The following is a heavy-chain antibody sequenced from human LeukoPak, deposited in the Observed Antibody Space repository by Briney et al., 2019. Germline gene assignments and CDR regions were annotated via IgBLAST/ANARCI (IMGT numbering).Heavy chain of an antibody. D-gene: IGHD2-21*02. Sequence: VASVKVSCKASGYTFTSYYMHWVRQAPGQGLEWMGIINPSGGSTSYAQKFQGRVTMTRDTSISTAYMELSRLRSDDTAVYYCARDEGIAYCGGVCAFDIWGQGTMVTVSS. J-gene: IGHJ3*02. V-gene: IGHV1-46*01. CDR3: ARDEGIAYCGGVCAFDI. CDR2: INPSGGST. CDR1: GYTFTSYY.